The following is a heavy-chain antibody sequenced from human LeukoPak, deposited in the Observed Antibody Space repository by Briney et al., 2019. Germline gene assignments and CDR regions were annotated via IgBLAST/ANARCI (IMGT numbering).Heavy chain of an antibody. CDR2: ITAGGDQT. CDR1: GFSFSSEV. Sequence: GGSLRLSRAASGFSFSSEVMPWVRQAPGKGPEYVSTITAGGDQTYDAESVKGRFTISRDKSKGTLYLQMGSLRVEDTAVYYCVRDYSATHAFDYWGQGT. D-gene: IGHD1-26*01. V-gene: IGHV3-64*02. CDR3: VRDYSATHAFDY. J-gene: IGHJ4*02.